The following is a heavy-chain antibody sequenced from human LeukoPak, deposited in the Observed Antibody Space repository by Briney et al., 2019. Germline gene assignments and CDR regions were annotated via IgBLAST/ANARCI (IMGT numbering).Heavy chain of an antibody. V-gene: IGHV1-46*04. CDR3: ARGRGYYDSSGYYSSGINWFDP. Sequence: ASVKVSCKASGYTFTSYDINWVRQAPGQGLEWMGIINPSGGSTSYAQKLQGRVTMTRDTSTSTVYMELSSLRSEDTAVYYCARGRGYYDSSGYYSSGINWFDPWGQGTLVTVSS. J-gene: IGHJ5*02. D-gene: IGHD3-22*01. CDR1: GYTFTSYD. CDR2: INPSGGST.